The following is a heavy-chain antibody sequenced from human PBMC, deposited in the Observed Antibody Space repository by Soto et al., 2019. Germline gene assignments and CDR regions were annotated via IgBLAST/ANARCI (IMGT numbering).Heavy chain of an antibody. D-gene: IGHD3-10*01. J-gene: IGHJ5*02. CDR2: SNHSGAT. CDR3: ARGGEQFGDLLA. CDR1: GASISSSDW. Sequence: QVQLQESGPELVKSSGTLSLTCAVSGASISSSDWWTWVRQPPGKGLEWIGESNHSGATNYNPSLKSRVSISVDKSTNQFSLNLSFLTAADTAVYFCARGGEQFGDLLAWGQGTLVTVSS. V-gene: IGHV4-4*02.